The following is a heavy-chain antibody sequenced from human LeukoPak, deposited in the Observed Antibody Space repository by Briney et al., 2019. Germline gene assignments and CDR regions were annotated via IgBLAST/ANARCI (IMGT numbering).Heavy chain of an antibody. Sequence: ASVKVSCKASGYTFTGYYMHWVRQAPGQGLEWMGWINPNSGGTNYAQKFQGRVTMTRDTSISTAYMELSRLRSDDTAVYYCARYPYDSSGPWYFDYWGQGTLVTVSS. V-gene: IGHV1-2*02. J-gene: IGHJ4*02. CDR3: ARYPYDSSGPWYFDY. CDR2: INPNSGGT. D-gene: IGHD3-22*01. CDR1: GYTFTGYY.